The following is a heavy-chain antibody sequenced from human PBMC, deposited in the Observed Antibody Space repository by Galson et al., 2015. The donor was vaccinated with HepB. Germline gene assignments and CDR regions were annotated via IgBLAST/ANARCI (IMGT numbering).Heavy chain of an antibody. CDR3: ARDQGTVSSPYYFDY. Sequence: SVKVSCKASGYTFTSYGISWVRQAPGQGLEWMGWISPYSGNTNYAQKFQGRVTMTTDTSTSTAYMDLRSLRSDDTAVYYCARDQGTVSSPYYFDYWGQGTLATVSS. CDR1: GYTFTSYG. J-gene: IGHJ4*02. CDR2: ISPYSGNT. D-gene: IGHD2-2*01. V-gene: IGHV1-18*01.